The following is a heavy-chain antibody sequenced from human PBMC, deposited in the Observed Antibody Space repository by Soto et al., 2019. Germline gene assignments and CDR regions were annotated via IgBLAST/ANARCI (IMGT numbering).Heavy chain of an antibody. CDR1: GGSISSYY. J-gene: IGHJ6*02. D-gene: IGHD5-18*01. V-gene: IGHV4-59*01. CDR2: IYYSGGT. CDR3: ATGVDTAMVGKLTHYYYGMDV. Sequence: SETLSLTCTVSGGSISSYYWSWIRQPPGKGLEWIGYIYYSGGTNYNPSLKSRVTISVDTSKNQFSLKLSSVTAADTAVYYFATGVDTAMVGKLTHYYYGMDVWGQGTTVTASS.